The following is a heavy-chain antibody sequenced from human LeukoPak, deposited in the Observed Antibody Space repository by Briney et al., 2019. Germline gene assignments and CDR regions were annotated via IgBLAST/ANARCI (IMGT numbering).Heavy chain of an antibody. J-gene: IGHJ4*02. CDR3: ARDQDTAMVGSSDFDY. CDR2: ISAYNGNT. CDR1: GYTFTSYA. Sequence: ASVKVSCKASGYTFTSYAMNWVRQAPGQGLEWMGWISAYNGNTNYAQKLQGRVTMTTDTSTSTAYMELRSLRSDDTAVYYCARDQDTAMVGSSDFDYWGQGTLVTVSS. D-gene: IGHD5-18*01. V-gene: IGHV1-18*01.